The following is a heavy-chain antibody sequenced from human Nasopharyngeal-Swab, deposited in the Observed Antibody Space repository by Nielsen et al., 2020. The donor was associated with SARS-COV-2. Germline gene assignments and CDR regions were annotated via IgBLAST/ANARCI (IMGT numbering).Heavy chain of an antibody. Sequence: GESLKISCAASGFTFSSYAMSWVRQAPGKGLEWVSAISGSGAGTYYADSVKGRFTISRDNSKNTLNLQINSLRAEDTAVYYCAKADNYDFWSAYSDHWGQGTLVTVSS. CDR1: GFTFSSYA. CDR2: ISGSGAGT. V-gene: IGHV3-23*01. CDR3: AKADNYDFWSAYSDH. J-gene: IGHJ5*02. D-gene: IGHD3-3*01.